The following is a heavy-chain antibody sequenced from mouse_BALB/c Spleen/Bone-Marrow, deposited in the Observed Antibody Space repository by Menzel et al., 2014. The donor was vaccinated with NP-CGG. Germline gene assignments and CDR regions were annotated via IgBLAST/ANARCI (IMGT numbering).Heavy chain of an antibody. CDR1: GYTFTDYW. CDR3: ANIYYGDYGWFSY. Sequence: QVQLQQPGAELVMPGASVKMSCKASGYTFTDYWIHWVKQRPGQGLEWIGAIDTSYTYTTYNQKFKGKATLTVDASSSTAYIQLSSLTSEDSAVYYCANIYYGDYGWFSYWGQGTLATVSA. J-gene: IGHJ3*01. D-gene: IGHD2-13*01. V-gene: IGHV1-69*01. CDR2: IDTSYTYT.